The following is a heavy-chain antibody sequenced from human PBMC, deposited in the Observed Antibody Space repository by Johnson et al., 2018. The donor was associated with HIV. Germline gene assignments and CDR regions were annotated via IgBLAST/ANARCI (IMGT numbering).Heavy chain of an antibody. CDR2: ISYDGSNK. Sequence: QVQLVESGGGVVQPGRSLRLSCAASGFTFSSYAIHWVRQAPGKGLEWVAVISYDGSNKYYADSVKGRFTISRDNSKNTLYLQMNSLRAEDTAVYYCARELVRYAFDIWGQGTMVTVSS. J-gene: IGHJ3*02. CDR1: GFTFSSYA. D-gene: IGHD3-9*01. CDR3: ARELVRYAFDI. V-gene: IGHV3-30*19.